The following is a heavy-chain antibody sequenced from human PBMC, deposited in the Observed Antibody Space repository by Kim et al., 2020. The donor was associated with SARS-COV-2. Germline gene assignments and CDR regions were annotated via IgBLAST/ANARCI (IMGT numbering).Heavy chain of an antibody. CDR1: GFTFSSYW. D-gene: IGHD1-26*01. CDR2: INSDGSST. V-gene: IGHV3-74*01. CDR3: ARDQGSYPYYYYYGMDV. Sequence: GGSLRLSCAASGFTFSSYWMHWVRQAPGKGLVWVSRINSDGSSTSYADSVKGRFTISRDNAKNTLYLQMNSLRAEDTAVYYCARDQGSYPYYYYYGMDVWGQGTTVTVSS. J-gene: IGHJ6*02.